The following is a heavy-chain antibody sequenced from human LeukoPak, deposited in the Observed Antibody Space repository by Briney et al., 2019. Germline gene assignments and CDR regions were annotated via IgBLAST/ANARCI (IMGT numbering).Heavy chain of an antibody. J-gene: IGHJ4*02. V-gene: IGHV1-69*04. Sequence: SVKVSCKASGGTFSSYAISWVRQAPGQGLEWMGRIIPILGIANYAQKFQGRVTITADKSTSTAYMELSSLRSEDTAVYYCARDWPPESTTNPGCFDYWGQGTLVTVSS. CDR3: ARDWPPESTTNPGCFDY. D-gene: IGHD2/OR15-2a*01. CDR2: IIPILGIA. CDR1: GGTFSSYA.